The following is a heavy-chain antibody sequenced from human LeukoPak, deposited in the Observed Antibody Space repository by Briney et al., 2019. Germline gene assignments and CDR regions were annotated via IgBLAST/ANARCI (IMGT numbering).Heavy chain of an antibody. CDR2: IYYSGST. D-gene: IGHD2-8*02. CDR3: ARRGRVADY. J-gene: IGHJ4*02. CDR1: GGSISSSSYY. V-gene: IGHV4-39*01. Sequence: PSETLSLTCTVSGGSISSSSYYWGWIRQPSGKGLEWIGSIYYSGSTYYNPSLKSRVTISVDTSKNQFSLKLSSVTAADTAVYYCARRGRVADYWGQGTLVTVSS.